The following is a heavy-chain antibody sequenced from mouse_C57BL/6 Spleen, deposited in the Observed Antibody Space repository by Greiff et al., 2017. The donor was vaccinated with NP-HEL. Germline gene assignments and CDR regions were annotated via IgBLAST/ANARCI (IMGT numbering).Heavy chain of an antibody. Sequence: QVQLQQSGTELVKPGASVKLSCKASGYTFTSYWMHWVKQRPGQGLEWIGNINPSNGGTNYNEKFKSKATLTVDKSSSTAYMQLSSLTSADSAVYYCARSHYYGYYFDYWGQGTTLTVSS. V-gene: IGHV1-53*01. J-gene: IGHJ2*01. CDR2: INPSNGGT. CDR3: ARSHYYGYYFDY. D-gene: IGHD1-2*01. CDR1: GYTFTSYW.